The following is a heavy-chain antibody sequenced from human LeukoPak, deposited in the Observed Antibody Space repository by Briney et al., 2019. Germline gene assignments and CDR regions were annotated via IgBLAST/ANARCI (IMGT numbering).Heavy chain of an antibody. CDR3: ARDRVGEQALFVAFDI. Sequence: SVKVSCKASGGTFSSYAISWVRQAPGQGLEWMGGIIPIFGTANYAQKFQGRVTITADESTSTAYMELSSLRSEDTAVYYCARDRVGEQALFVAFDIWGQGTMVTVSS. J-gene: IGHJ3*02. V-gene: IGHV1-69*13. D-gene: IGHD3-10*01. CDR1: GGTFSSYA. CDR2: IIPIFGTA.